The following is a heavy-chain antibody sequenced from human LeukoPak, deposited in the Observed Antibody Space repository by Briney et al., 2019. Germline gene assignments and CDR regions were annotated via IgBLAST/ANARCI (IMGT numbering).Heavy chain of an antibody. J-gene: IGHJ4*02. CDR1: GDSISDYH. CDR3: GASEVGSSSYESNDY. D-gene: IGHD1-26*01. V-gene: IGHV4-4*07. CDR2: IINSGVT. Sequence: SETLSLTCTVSGDSISDYHWSWIRQPAGKGLEWIGRIINSGVTNYNPSLNSRVTISVDRSKNQFSLRLTSVTAADTAVYYCGASEVGSSSYESNDYWGQGTQVTVSA.